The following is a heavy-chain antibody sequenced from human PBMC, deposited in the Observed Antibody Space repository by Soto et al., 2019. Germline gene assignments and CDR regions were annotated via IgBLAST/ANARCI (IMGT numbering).Heavy chain of an antibody. J-gene: IGHJ5*02. CDR1: GFIFSNYA. D-gene: IGHD5-18*01. V-gene: IGHV3-23*01. CDR2: ISGSGGST. CDR3: AKGVETPRTYNCFDL. Sequence: GGSLRLSCAASGFIFSNYAMTWVRQAPGKGLEWVSAISGSGGSTYYADSVKGRFTISRDNSKNTLFLQTNSLRAEDTAIYYCAKGVETPRTYNCFDLWGQGTLVTVSS.